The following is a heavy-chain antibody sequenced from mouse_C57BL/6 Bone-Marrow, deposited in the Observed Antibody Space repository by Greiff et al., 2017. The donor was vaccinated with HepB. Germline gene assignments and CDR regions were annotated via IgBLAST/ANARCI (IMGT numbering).Heavy chain of an antibody. CDR1: GYTFTDYY. CDR3: ARGPTIVLNYYAMDY. V-gene: IGHV1-26*01. Sequence: VQLQQSGPELVKPGASVKISCKASGYTFTDYYMNWVKQSHGKSLEWIGDINPNNGGTSYNQKFKGKATLTVDKSSSTAYMELRSLTSEDSAVYYCARGPTIVLNYYAMDYWGQGTSVTVSS. D-gene: IGHD2-5*01. J-gene: IGHJ4*01. CDR2: INPNNGGT.